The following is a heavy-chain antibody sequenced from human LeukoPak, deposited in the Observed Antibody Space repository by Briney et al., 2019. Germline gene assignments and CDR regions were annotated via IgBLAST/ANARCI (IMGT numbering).Heavy chain of an antibody. CDR2: ISPVSSYT. J-gene: IGHJ6*02. Sequence: SGGSLRLSCLASGFSFNSYTMNWVREAPGKGLEWVSTISPVSSYTWYAESVKGRFTISRDSPKNSLYLQMDSLRAEDTAVYYCVRDVSRRIGMDVWGQGTTVTVSS. CDR1: GFSFNSYT. V-gene: IGHV3-21*01. CDR3: VRDVSRRIGMDV. D-gene: IGHD2/OR15-2a*01.